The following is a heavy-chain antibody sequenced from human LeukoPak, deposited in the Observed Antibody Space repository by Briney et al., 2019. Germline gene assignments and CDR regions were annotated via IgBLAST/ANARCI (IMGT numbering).Heavy chain of an antibody. J-gene: IGHJ4*02. Sequence: GGSLRLSCAASGFTFSTYGMHWVRQAPGKGLEWVAFIRKDGSNQNYADSVKGRFTIFRDNSKNTLYLQMNSLRAEDTAVYYCAKDWGWRYIDYWGQGTLVTVSS. CDR1: GFTFSTYG. CDR3: AKDWGWRYIDY. V-gene: IGHV3-30*02. CDR2: IRKDGSNQ. D-gene: IGHD3-16*01.